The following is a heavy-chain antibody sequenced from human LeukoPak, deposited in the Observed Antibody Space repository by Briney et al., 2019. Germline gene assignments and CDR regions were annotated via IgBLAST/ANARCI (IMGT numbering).Heavy chain of an antibody. Sequence: ASVKVSCKASGYTFTTYAMNWVRQAPGQGLEWMGWISAYNGNTNYAQKLQGRVTMTTDTSTSTAYMELRSLRSDDTAVYYCAREAAGQFDYWGQGTLVTVSS. CDR2: ISAYNGNT. D-gene: IGHD6-19*01. CDR1: GYTFTTYA. J-gene: IGHJ4*02. CDR3: AREAAGQFDY. V-gene: IGHV1-18*01.